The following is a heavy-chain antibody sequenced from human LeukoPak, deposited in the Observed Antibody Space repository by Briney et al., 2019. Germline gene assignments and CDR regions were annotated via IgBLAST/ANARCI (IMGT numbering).Heavy chain of an antibody. J-gene: IGHJ2*01. CDR2: ISGSGGST. Sequence: GGSLRLSCAASGFTFSSYAMSWVRQAPGKGLEWVSAISGSGGSTYYADSVKGRFTISRDNSKNTLYLQMNSLRAEDTAVYYCARIKDYYGSGSYRPWYFDLWGRGTLVTVSS. CDR1: GFTFSSYA. CDR3: ARIKDYYGSGSYRPWYFDL. V-gene: IGHV3-23*01. D-gene: IGHD3-10*01.